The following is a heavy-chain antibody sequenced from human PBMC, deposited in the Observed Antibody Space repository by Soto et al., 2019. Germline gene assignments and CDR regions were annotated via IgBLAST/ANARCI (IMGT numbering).Heavy chain of an antibody. D-gene: IGHD3-10*01. CDR2: IYYSGST. CDR3: ARDPITMVRGTAGYYGMDV. V-gene: IGHV4-31*03. CDR1: GGSISSGGYY. J-gene: IGHJ6*02. Sequence: NPSETLSLTCTVSGGSISSGGYYWSWIRQHPGKGLEWIGYIYYSGSTYYNPSLKSRVTISVDTSKNQFSLKLSSVTAADTAVYYCARDPITMVRGTAGYYGMDVWGQGTTVTVSS.